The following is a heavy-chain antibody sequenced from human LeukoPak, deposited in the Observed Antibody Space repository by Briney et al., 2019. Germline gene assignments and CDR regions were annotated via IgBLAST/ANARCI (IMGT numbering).Heavy chain of an antibody. CDR2: IESDESIR. J-gene: IGHJ5*02. V-gene: IGHV3-30*02. D-gene: IGHD1-26*01. Sequence: GGSLRLSCAASGLTFRRYGMHWVRQTPSKGLEWVAFIESDESIRQYADLVKGRFTISRDNSKNMLYLQMNSLTTEDTAMYYCTKNAGRREGWFDPWGQGTLVTVSS. CDR1: GLTFRRYG. CDR3: TKNAGRREGWFDP.